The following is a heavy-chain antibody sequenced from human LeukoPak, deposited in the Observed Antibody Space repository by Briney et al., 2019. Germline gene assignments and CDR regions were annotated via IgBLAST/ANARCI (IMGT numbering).Heavy chain of an antibody. D-gene: IGHD2-15*01. Sequence: GGSLRLSCAASEFRFSSYDMSWVRQTLEKGLEWVSSISGDGATFYADSVKGRFTISRDESKNALYLQMNSLRDEDTAVYYCARDLYFWGQGTLVTVSS. CDR3: ARDLYF. V-gene: IGHV3-23*01. CDR1: EFRFSSYD. CDR2: ISGDGAT. J-gene: IGHJ4*02.